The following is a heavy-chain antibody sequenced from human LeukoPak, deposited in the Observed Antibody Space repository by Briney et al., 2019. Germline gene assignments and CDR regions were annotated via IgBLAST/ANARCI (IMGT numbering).Heavy chain of an antibody. CDR2: IYYSGST. CDR3: ARHPKPMTFFDY. CDR1: GGSISSYY. Sequence: SETLSLTCTVSGGSISSYYWSWIRQPPGKGLEWIGYIYYSGSTNYNPSLKSRVTISVDTSKIQFSLKLSSVTAADTAVYYCARHPKPMTFFDYWGQGTLVTVSS. V-gene: IGHV4-59*08. D-gene: IGHD3-16*01. J-gene: IGHJ4*02.